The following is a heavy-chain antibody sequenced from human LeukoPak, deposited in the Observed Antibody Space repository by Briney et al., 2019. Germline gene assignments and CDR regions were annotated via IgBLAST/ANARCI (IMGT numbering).Heavy chain of an antibody. CDR1: GFTFSSYG. CDR2: ISSDGSNK. J-gene: IGHJ4*02. CDR3: ARVSPVGDY. Sequence: GGSLRLSCAASGFTFSSYGMHWVRQAPGKGLQWVAFISSDGSNKYYADSVKGRFTISRDNSKNTLSLQMNSLRDEDTAVYYCARVSPVGDYWGQGTLVTVSS. V-gene: IGHV3-30*03.